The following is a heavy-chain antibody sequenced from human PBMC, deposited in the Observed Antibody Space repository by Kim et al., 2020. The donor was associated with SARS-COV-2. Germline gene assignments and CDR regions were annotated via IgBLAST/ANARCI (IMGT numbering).Heavy chain of an antibody. J-gene: IGHJ3*02. CDR3: ATGYDYGDFYAAFDI. D-gene: IGHD4-17*01. V-gene: IGHV3-23*01. CDR1: GFTFSSYA. Sequence: GGSLRLSCAASGFTFSSYAMSWVRQAPGKGLEWVSAISGSGGSTDYADSVKGRFTISRDNSKNTLYLLMNSLRAEDTAVYYCATGYDYGDFYAAFDIWGQGTMVTVSS. CDR2: ISGSGGST.